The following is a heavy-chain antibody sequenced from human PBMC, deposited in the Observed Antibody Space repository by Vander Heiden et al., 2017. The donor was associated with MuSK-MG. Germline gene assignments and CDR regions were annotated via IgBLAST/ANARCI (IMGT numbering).Heavy chain of an antibody. D-gene: IGHD6-19*01. CDR1: GFTFSSYA. CDR3: AKGSYSTGWFFDY. J-gene: IGHJ4*02. V-gene: IGHV3-23*01. Sequence: EVQVLESGGGLVQPGGSLSLSCAASGFTFSSYAMSWVRQAPGKGLEWVSTISAGGGSTYYADSVKGRFTISRDNSKNTLYLQMNSLRAEDTAVYYCAKGSYSTGWFFDYWGQGTLVTVSS. CDR2: ISAGGGST.